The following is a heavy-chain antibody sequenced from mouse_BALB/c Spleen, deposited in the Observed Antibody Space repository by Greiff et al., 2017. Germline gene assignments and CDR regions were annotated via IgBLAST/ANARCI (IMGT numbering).Heavy chain of an antibody. D-gene: IGHD2-14*01. Sequence: VQLKESGPELVKPGASVKMSCKASGYTFTSYVMHWVKQKPGQGLEWIGYINPYNDGTKYNEKFKGKATLTSDKSSSTAYMELSSLTSEDSAVYYCARGRFYYRYDIFDYWGQGTTLTVSS. CDR2: INPYNDGT. CDR3: ARGRFYYRYDIFDY. J-gene: IGHJ2*01. CDR1: GYTFTSYV. V-gene: IGHV1-14*01.